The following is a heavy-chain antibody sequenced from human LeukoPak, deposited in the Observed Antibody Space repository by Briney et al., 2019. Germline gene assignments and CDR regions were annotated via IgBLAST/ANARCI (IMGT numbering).Heavy chain of an antibody. CDR3: ARDGRSGNFDK. CDR2: IRSNGTIT. V-gene: IGHV3-74*01. J-gene: IGHJ4*02. Sequence: GGSLRLSCAASGFTFSGYWMHWVRHAPGKGLVCVSVIRSNGTITTSAYSVKGRFTISRDTAKNTLYLQMNSLRAEDTAVYYCARDGRSGNFDKWGQGTLVSVSS. D-gene: IGHD1-26*01. CDR1: GFTFSGYW.